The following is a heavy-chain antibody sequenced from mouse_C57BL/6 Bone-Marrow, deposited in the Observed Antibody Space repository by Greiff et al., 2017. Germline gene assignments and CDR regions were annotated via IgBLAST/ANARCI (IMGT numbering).Heavy chain of an antibody. CDR3: ARDPSDYVSSYGFDY. J-gene: IGHJ2*01. CDR1: GFTFSSYA. CDR2: INSGGST. V-gene: IGHV5-6-5*01. D-gene: IGHD1-1*01. Sequence: EVQRVESGGGLVKPGGSLKLSCAASGFTFSSYAMSWIRQTPEKRLEWVASINSGGSTYYPDSVKGRFTISRDNARNILYLQMSSLRSEDTAMYYCARDPSDYVSSYGFDYWGQGNNFTVSS.